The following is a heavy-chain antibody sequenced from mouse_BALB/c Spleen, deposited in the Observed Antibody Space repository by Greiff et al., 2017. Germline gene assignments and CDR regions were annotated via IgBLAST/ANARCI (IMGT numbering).Heavy chain of an antibody. J-gene: IGHJ4*01. Sequence: EVKLVESGGGLVKPGGSLKLSCAASGFAFSSYDMSWVRQTPEKRLEWVAYISSGGGSTYYPDTVKGRFTISRDNAKNTLYLQMSSLKSEDTAMYYCARQRPTARKAMDYWGQGTAVTVSS. CDR2: ISSGGGST. CDR3: ARQRPTARKAMDY. D-gene: IGHD1-2*01. V-gene: IGHV5-12-1*01. CDR1: GFAFSSYD.